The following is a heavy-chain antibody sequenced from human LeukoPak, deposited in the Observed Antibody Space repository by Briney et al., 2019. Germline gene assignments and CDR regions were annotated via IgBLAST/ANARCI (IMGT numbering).Heavy chain of an antibody. CDR1: GFTFSSYE. J-gene: IGHJ6*03. CDR2: ISSSGSTI. V-gene: IGHV3-48*03. Sequence: GSLRLSCAASGFTFSSYEMNWVRQAPGKGLEWVSYISSSGSTIYYADSVKGRFTISRDNAKNSLYLQMNSLRAEDTAVYYCARERGGYCSSTSCYRLNYYYYYYMDVWGKGTTVTVSS. D-gene: IGHD2-2*01. CDR3: ARERGGYCSSTSCYRLNYYYYYYMDV.